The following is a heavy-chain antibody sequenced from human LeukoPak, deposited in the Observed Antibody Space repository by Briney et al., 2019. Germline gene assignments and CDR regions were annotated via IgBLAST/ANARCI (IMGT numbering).Heavy chain of an antibody. J-gene: IGHJ4*02. D-gene: IGHD6-6*01. CDR1: GYTFTGYY. CDR2: INPNSGGT. CDR3: ARDRSPAFIAAREIDY. Sequence: ASVKVSCKASGYTFTGYYMHWVRQAPGQGLEWMGWINPNSGGTNYAQKFQGRVTMTRDTSISTAYMELSRLRSDDTAVYYCARDRSPAFIAAREIDYWGQGTLVTVSS. V-gene: IGHV1-2*02.